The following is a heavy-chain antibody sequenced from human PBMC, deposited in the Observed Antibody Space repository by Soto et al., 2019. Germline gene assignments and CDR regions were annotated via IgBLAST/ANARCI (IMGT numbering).Heavy chain of an antibody. CDR2: IIPVFATT. D-gene: IGHD1-26*01. Sequence: QVQLVQSGAEVKKPGSSVKVSCKASGGTFSTYVISWVRQAPGQGLEWMGGIIPVFATTNYAQKFQGRVMITADESTRTGYTELNSLRSEDRAVYYCARGRIAGAATDFYYYGMDGWGQGTSVTVSS. CDR3: ARGRIAGAATDFYYYGMDG. J-gene: IGHJ6*02. CDR1: GGTFSTYV. V-gene: IGHV1-69*12.